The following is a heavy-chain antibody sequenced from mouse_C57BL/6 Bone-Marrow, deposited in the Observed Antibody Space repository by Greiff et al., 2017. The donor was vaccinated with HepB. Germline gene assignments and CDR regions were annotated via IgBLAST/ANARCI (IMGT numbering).Heavy chain of an antibody. J-gene: IGHJ4*01. D-gene: IGHD2-5*01. V-gene: IGHV1-63*01. Sequence: QVLLQQSGAELVRPGTSVKMSCKASGYTFTNYWIGWAKQRPGHGLEWIGDIYPGGGYTNYNEKFKGKATLTADKSSSPAYMQFSSLTSEDSAIYYCARSGYSNYPYAMDYWGQGTSVTVSS. CDR1: GYTFTNYW. CDR3: ARSGYSNYPYAMDY. CDR2: IYPGGGYT.